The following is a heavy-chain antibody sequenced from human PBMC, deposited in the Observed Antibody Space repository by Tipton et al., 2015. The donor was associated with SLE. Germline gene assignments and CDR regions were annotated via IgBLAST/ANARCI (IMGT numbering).Heavy chain of an antibody. Sequence: GLVKPSETLSLTCAVYGGSFSGYYWSWIRQPPGKGLEWIGYIYYSGSTNYNPSLKSRVTISVDTSKNQFSLKLSSVTAADTAVYYCARAPSIAARRAFDIWGQGTMVTVSS. D-gene: IGHD6-6*01. J-gene: IGHJ3*02. CDR2: IYYSGST. CDR1: GGSFSGYY. V-gene: IGHV4-59*12. CDR3: ARAPSIAARRAFDI.